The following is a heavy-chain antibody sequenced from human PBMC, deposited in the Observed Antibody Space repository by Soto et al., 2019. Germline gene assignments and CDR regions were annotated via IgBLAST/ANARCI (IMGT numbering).Heavy chain of an antibody. J-gene: IGHJ4*02. CDR2: ISSGRPDI. D-gene: IGHD6-19*01. Sequence: EVQLLASGGGLAQPGGSLRLSCAASGFPFSSYAMSWVRQAPGKGLEWVSSISSGRPDIFYADSVRGRFTISRDDAKKSLFLQMNSLRADDTAVYYCARDHLGIAAGDFDLWGQGTLVTVSS. CDR1: GFPFSSYA. V-gene: IGHV3-21*01. CDR3: ARDHLGIAAGDFDL.